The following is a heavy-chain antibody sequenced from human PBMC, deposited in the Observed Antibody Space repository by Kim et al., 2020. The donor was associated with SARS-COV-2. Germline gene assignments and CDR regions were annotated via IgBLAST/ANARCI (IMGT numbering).Heavy chain of an antibody. CDR3: ARGSPSHDMDI. CDR2: N. J-gene: IGHJ6*02. Sequence: NYYVASVKSRITINPDSSKNQFSLQLNSVTPDDTAVYYCARGSPSHDMDIWGLGTTVTVSS. V-gene: IGHV6-1*01.